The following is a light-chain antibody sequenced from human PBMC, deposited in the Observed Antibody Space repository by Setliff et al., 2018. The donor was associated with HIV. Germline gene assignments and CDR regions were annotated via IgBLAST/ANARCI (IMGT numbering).Light chain of an antibody. CDR3: SSYTSSSTLKI. Sequence: QSALTQPASVSGSPGQSITISCTGTSRDVGGYNYVSWYQQHPGKAPKLMIYDVSKRPSGVSNRFSGSKSGNTASLTISGLQAEDEADYHCSSYTSSSTLKIFGGGTKVTVL. CDR1: SRDVGGYNY. J-gene: IGLJ2*01. V-gene: IGLV2-14*01. CDR2: DVS.